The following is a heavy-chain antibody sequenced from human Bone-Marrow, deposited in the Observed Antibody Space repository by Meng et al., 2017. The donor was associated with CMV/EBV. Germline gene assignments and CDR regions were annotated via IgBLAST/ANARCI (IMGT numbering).Heavy chain of an antibody. J-gene: IGHJ4*02. CDR2: IYSGGST. CDR3: ARDGAYYDFWSGYSKYYFDY. D-gene: IGHD3-3*01. V-gene: IGHV3-53*01. CDR1: GFTVSSNY. Sequence: GESLKISCAASGFTVSSNYMSWVRQAPGKGLEWVSVIYSGGSTYYADSVKGRFTISRDNSKNTLYLQMNSLRAEDTAVYYCARDGAYYDFWSGYSKYYFDYWGQGTLVTVSS.